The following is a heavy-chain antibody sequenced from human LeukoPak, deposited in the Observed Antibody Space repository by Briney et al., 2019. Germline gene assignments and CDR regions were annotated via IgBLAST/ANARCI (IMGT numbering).Heavy chain of an antibody. D-gene: IGHD4-17*01. V-gene: IGHV1-2*02. CDR3: ARSHYGDYFWGSWTSTRGAFDI. J-gene: IGHJ3*02. CDR2: INPNSGGT. CDR1: GYTFTNYD. Sequence: ASVKVSCRASGYTFTNYDINWVRQAPGQGLEWMGWINPNSGGTNYAQKFQGRVTMTRDTSISTAYMELSRLRSDDTAVYYCARSHYGDYFWGSWTSTRGAFDIWGQGTMVTVSS.